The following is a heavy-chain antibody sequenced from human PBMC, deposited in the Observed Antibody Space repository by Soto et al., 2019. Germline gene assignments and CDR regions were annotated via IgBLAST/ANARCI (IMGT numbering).Heavy chain of an antibody. V-gene: IGHV1-8*01. J-gene: IGHJ6*03. CDR2: MNPNSGNT. Sequence: QVQLVQSGAEVKKPGASVKVSCKASGYTFSSYDMNWVRQATGQGLEWMGWMNPNSGNTGYAQKFQGRVTMTRNTSISTAYMELSSLRSEDTAVYYCARGRPSYYYYYMDVWGKGTTATVSS. CDR1: GYTFSSYD. CDR3: ARGRPSYYYYYMDV.